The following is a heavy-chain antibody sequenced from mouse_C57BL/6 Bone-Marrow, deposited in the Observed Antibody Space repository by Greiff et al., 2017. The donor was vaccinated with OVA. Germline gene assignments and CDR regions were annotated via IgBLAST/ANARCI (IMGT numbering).Heavy chain of an antibody. CDR3: ARARSIYYYGSSYAMDY. V-gene: IGHV1-50*01. D-gene: IGHD1-1*01. CDR1: GYTFTSYW. J-gene: IGHJ4*01. Sequence: QVQLQQPGAELVKPGASVKLSCKASGYTFTSYWMQWVKQRPGQGLEWIGEIDPSDSYTNYTQKFKGKATLTVDTSSSTAYMQLSSLTSEDSAVYYCARARSIYYYGSSYAMDYWGQGTSVTVSS. CDR2: IDPSDSYT.